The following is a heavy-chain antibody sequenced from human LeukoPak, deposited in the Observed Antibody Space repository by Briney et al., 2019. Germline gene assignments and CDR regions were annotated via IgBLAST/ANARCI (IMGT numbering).Heavy chain of an antibody. CDR1: GFTFSNYW. J-gene: IGHJ4*02. D-gene: IGHD3-10*01. Sequence: GSLRLSCAASGFTFSNYWMSWLRQPPGKGLEWIGSLHYDGTTYYSSSLKSRVAISLDTSKNQLSLKLNSVTAADTAVYYCVRDPPDYGSGIASPFDYWGQGTLVTVSS. V-gene: IGHV4-39*07. CDR2: LHYDGTT. CDR3: VRDPPDYGSGIASPFDY.